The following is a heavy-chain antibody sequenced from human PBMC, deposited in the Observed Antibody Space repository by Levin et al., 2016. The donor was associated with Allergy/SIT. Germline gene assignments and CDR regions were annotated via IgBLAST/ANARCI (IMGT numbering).Heavy chain of an antibody. CDR1: GFTFSDYY. J-gene: IGHJ1*01. CDR3: ARDGGKSSGFRH. D-gene: IGHD3-10*01. V-gene: IGHV3-11*01. Sequence: LSLTCAASGFTFSDYYMSWIRQAPGKGLEWVSYISSSGSTKYYADSVKGRFTISRDNAKNSVYLQMSSLRAEDMAVYYCARDGGKSSGFRHWGQGTLVTVSS. CDR2: ISSSGSTK.